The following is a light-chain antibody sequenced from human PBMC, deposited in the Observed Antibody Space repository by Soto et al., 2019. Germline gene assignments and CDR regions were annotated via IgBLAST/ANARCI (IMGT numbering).Light chain of an antibody. CDR3: HQYNSWPPRT. Sequence: EIVLTQSPAILSVSPGERATLSCRASQSISRSLAWYQQKPSQAPRLLISDASTRATGIPARFSGSGSGTEFTLTISSLQSEDFALYYCHQYNSWPPRTFGQGTKVEIK. CDR2: DAS. CDR1: QSISRS. J-gene: IGKJ2*01. V-gene: IGKV3-15*01.